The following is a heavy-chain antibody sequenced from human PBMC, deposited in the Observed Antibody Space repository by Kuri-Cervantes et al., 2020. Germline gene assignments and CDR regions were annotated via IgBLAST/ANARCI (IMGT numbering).Heavy chain of an antibody. CDR1: GGSISSYY. J-gene: IGHJ4*02. D-gene: IGHD3-10*01. CDR2: IYHSGST. Sequence: GSLRLSCTVSGGSISSYYWSWIRQPPGKGLEWIGSIYHSGSTYYNPSLKSRVTISVDTSKKQFSLKLSSVTAADTAVYYCARTRKGRSGNYDYWGQGTLVTVSS. CDR3: ARTRKGRSGNYDY. V-gene: IGHV4-59*04.